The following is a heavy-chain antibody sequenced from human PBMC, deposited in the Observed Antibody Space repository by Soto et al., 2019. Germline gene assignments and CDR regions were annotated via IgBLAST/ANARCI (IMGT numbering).Heavy chain of an antibody. CDR1: GGSFSGYY. D-gene: IGHD6-13*01. Sequence: QVQLQQWGAGLLKPSETLSLTCAVYGGSFSGYYWSWIRQPPGKGLEWIGEINHGGSTYYSPSLKSRVTISVDTSNNQFSLRLSPVTAADTAVYYCARVLAAPRTLFDYWGQGTLVTISS. J-gene: IGHJ4*02. V-gene: IGHV4-34*01. CDR2: INHGGST. CDR3: ARVLAAPRTLFDY.